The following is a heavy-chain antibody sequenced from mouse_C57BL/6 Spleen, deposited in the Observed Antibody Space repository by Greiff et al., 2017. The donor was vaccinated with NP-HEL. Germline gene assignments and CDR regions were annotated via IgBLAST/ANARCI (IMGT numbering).Heavy chain of an antibody. CDR1: GYTFTDYE. V-gene: IGHV1-15*01. CDR2: IDPETGGT. CDR3: ARDWDVHFDY. J-gene: IGHJ2*01. D-gene: IGHD4-1*01. Sequence: ESGAELVRPGASVTLSCKASGYTFTDYEMHWVKQTPVHGLEWIGAIDPETGGTAYNQKFKGKAILTADKSSSTAYMELRSLTSEDSAVYYCARDWDVHFDYWGQGTTLTVSS.